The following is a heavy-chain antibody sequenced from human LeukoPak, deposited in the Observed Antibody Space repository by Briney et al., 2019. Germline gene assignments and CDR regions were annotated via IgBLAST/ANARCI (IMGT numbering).Heavy chain of an antibody. CDR2: INSDGSST. CDR3: TRGHRSSSWINWFDP. CDR1: GFTFRSQW. V-gene: IGHV3-74*01. D-gene: IGHD6-13*01. J-gene: IGHJ5*02. Sequence: GGSLRLSCADSGFTFRSQWMHWVRQGPGKGLVWVSRINSDGSSTFYADSVRGRFTISRDNAENTLYLQMNSLRAEDTAVYYCTRGHRSSSWINWFDPWGQGTLVTVSS.